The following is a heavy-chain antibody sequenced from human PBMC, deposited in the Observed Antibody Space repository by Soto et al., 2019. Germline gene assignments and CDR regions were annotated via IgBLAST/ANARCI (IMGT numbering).Heavy chain of an antibody. Sequence: GASVKVSCKASGYTFTSYAMHWVRQAPGQRLEWMGWINAGNGNTKYSQKFQGRVTITRDTSASTVYIELSSLRSEDTAVYYCARDIVVVPAALFMDVWGQGTTVPSP. CDR3: ARDIVVVPAALFMDV. CDR2: INAGNGNT. J-gene: IGHJ6*02. V-gene: IGHV1-3*01. CDR1: GYTFTSYA. D-gene: IGHD2-2*01.